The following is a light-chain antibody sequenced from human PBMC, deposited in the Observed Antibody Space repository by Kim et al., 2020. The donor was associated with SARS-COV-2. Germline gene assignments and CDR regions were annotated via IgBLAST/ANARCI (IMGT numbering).Light chain of an antibody. Sequence: SSELTQDPAVSVALGQTVRITFQGDSLRSYYATWYQQKPGQAPIVVIYGKNNQPSGIPDRFSGSSSGNTASLTITGTQAGDEADYYCNSRDSNDNVVFGG. J-gene: IGLJ2*01. CDR2: GKN. CDR3: NSRDSNDNVV. CDR1: SLRSYY. V-gene: IGLV3-19*01.